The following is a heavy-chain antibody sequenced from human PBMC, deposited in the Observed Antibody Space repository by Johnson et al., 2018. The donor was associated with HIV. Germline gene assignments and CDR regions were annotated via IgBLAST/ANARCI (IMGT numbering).Heavy chain of an antibody. D-gene: IGHD4-17*01. CDR2: IYSGSNT. CDR3: ERDSVDHGDYRGAFDI. CDR1: GFTFDDYG. J-gene: IGHJ3*02. Sequence: VQLVESGGGVVRPGGSLRLSCAASGFTFDDYGMSWVRQVPGKGLECVSVIYSGSNTYHADSVKGRFTISRDNSKNTLYLQMNSLRADDTAVYYCERDSVDHGDYRGAFDIWGQGKLVTVSS. V-gene: IGHV3-66*01.